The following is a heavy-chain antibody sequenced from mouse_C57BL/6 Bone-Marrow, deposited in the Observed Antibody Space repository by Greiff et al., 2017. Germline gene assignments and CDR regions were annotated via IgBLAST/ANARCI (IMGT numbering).Heavy chain of an antibody. CDR2: IDPSDSYT. CDR1: GYTFTSYW. Sequence: QVQLQQPGAELVKPGASVKLSCKASGYTFTSYWMQWVKQRPGQGLEWIGEIDPSDSYTNYNQKFKGKATLTVDTSSSTAYMQLSSLTSEDSAVYYCARVGNYAYWGQGTLVTVSA. V-gene: IGHV1-50*01. CDR3: ARVGNYAY. D-gene: IGHD2-1*01. J-gene: IGHJ3*01.